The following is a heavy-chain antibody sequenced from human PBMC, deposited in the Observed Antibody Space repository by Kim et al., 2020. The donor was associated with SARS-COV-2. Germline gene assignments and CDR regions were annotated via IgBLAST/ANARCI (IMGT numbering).Heavy chain of an antibody. D-gene: IGHD1-20*01. Sequence: SQTLSLTCDISGVSVSSNTTAWNWIRQSPSRGLEWLGRTYYRSKWYNDYALSVKSRITINPDTSKNQFSLQLNSVTPEDTAVYYCASLTGTQDYGMGIWGQGTTVTVSS. CDR2: TYYRSKWYN. V-gene: IGHV6-1*01. CDR3: ASLTGTQDYGMGI. J-gene: IGHJ6*02. CDR1: GVSVSSNTTA.